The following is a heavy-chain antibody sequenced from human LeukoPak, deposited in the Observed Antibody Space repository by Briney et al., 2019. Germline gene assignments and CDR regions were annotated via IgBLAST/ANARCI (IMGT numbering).Heavy chain of an antibody. Sequence: SQTLSLTCTVSGGSISSGDYYWSWIRQPPGKGLEWIGYIYYSGSTYYNPSLKSRVTISVDTSKNQFSLKLSSVTAADTAVYYCARVRPVAGSDYFGYWGQGTLVTVSS. J-gene: IGHJ4*02. V-gene: IGHV4-30-4*01. CDR2: IYYSGST. CDR3: ARVRPVAGSDYFGY. CDR1: GGSISSGDYY. D-gene: IGHD6-19*01.